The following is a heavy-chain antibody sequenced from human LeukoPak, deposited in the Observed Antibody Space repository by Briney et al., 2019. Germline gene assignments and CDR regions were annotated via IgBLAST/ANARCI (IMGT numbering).Heavy chain of an antibody. CDR2: INQSGST. J-gene: IGHJ6*02. CDR3: ARATYYDILTGYLQGDYYYGMDV. Sequence: KPSETLSLTCAVYGGSFSGYYWSWIRQPPGKGLEWIWEINQSGSTNYNPSLKSRVTISVDTSKNQFSLKLSSVTAADTAVYYCARATYYDILTGYLQGDYYYGMDVWGQGTTVTVSS. D-gene: IGHD3-9*01. V-gene: IGHV4-34*01. CDR1: GGSFSGYY.